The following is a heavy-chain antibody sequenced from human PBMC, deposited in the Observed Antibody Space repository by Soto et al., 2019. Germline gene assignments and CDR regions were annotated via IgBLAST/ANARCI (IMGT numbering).Heavy chain of an antibody. CDR2: TIPLFNGA. CDR1: GGTFSNFA. D-gene: IGHD3-16*01. CDR3: AASGRDFVAYEYKDAEGLEI. J-gene: IGHJ3*02. V-gene: IGHV1-69*01. Sequence: QVQLVQSGPEVKKPGSSVKVSCEASGGTFSNFAVNWVRQAPGQGLEWVGGTIPLFNGAKYAQKFEGRVAIVADDSTSRAYLDVSTMKSDDTAVYYCAASGRDFVAYEYKDAEGLEIRGQGPMVTVSS.